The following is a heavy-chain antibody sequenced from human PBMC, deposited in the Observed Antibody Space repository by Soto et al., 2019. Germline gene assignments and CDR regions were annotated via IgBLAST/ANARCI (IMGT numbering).Heavy chain of an antibody. D-gene: IGHD2-21*02. V-gene: IGHV4-59*01. CDR1: GGSISSYY. CDR2: IYYSGST. Sequence: SETLSLTCTVSGGSISSYYWSWIRQPPGKGLEWIGYIYYSGSTNYNPSLKSRVTISVDTSKNQFSLKLSSVTAADTAVYYCATGLLGDSLYYFDYWGQGTLVTVSS. J-gene: IGHJ4*02. CDR3: ATGLLGDSLYYFDY.